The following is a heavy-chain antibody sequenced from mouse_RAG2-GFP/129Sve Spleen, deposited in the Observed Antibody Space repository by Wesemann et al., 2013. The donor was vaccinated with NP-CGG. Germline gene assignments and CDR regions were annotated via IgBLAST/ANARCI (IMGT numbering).Heavy chain of an antibody. CDR2: ISSGGSYT. CDR1: GFTFSSYA. V-gene: IGHV5-9-1*01. J-gene: IGHJ4*01. CDR3: ARRDRYDCAMDY. D-gene: IGHD2-14*01. Sequence: EVMLVESGGGLVKPGGSLKLSCAASGFTFSSYAMSWVRQTPEKRLEWVATISSGGSYTYYPDSVKGRFTISRDNAKNTLYLQMSSLRSEDTAMYYCARRDRYDCAMDYWGQGTSVTVSS.